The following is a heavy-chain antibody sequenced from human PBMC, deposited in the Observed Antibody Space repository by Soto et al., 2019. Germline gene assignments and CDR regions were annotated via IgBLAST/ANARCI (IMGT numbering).Heavy chain of an antibody. CDR2: IYYTGDT. Sequence: PSETLSLTCLVSGGSISIENYYWSWIRQTPGKGLEWIGYIYYTGDTYYRPSLKSRIIMSVDTSVNQFSLKLSSATAADTAIYYCARGSFTMNPFFFDSWGQGALVTVSS. CDR1: GGSISIENYY. J-gene: IGHJ4*02. CDR3: ARGSFTMNPFFFDS. D-gene: IGHD3-3*01. V-gene: IGHV4-30-4*01.